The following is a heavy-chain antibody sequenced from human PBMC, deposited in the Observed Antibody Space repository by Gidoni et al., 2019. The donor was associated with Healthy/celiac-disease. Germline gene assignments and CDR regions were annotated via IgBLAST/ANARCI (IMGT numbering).Heavy chain of an antibody. Sequence: QVQLQESGPGLVKPPQTLSLTCTVSGGSISSGDYYWSWIRQPPGKGLEWIGYIYYSGSTYYNPSLKSRVTISVDTSKNQFSLKLSSVTAADTAVYYCAASIAAAVWYFDLWGRGTLVTVSS. CDR1: GGSISSGDYY. V-gene: IGHV4-30-4*01. J-gene: IGHJ2*01. CDR3: AASIAAAVWYFDL. CDR2: IYYSGST. D-gene: IGHD6-13*01.